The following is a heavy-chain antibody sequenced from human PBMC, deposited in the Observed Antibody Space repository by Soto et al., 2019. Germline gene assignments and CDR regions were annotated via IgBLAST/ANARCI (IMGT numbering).Heavy chain of an antibody. J-gene: IGHJ5*02. D-gene: IGHD6-25*01. Sequence: PGGSLRLSCVASGFTFRTYGMYWFRQAPGKGLVWVSRIKSDGSYTNYADSVKGRFTISRDNAESTLYLQMNSLRAEDTAVYYCADVISGPWGQGTLVTVSS. CDR1: GFTFRTYG. CDR3: ADVISGP. CDR2: IKSDGSYT. V-gene: IGHV3-74*01.